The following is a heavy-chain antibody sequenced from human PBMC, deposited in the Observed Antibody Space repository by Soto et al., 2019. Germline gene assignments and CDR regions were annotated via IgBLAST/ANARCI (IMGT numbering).Heavy chain of an antibody. CDR2: IHSSGST. CDR3: ARDQGVAAAGITWFDP. J-gene: IGHJ5*02. Sequence: SETLSLTCTVSGASMSSYHWSWIRQPAGKGLEWIGHIHSSGSTNYNPSLKSRVTMSVDTSKNQFSLRLMSLAAADTDVYYCARDQGVAAAGITWFDPWGQGSLVTVSS. CDR1: GASMSSYH. V-gene: IGHV4-4*07. D-gene: IGHD6-13*01.